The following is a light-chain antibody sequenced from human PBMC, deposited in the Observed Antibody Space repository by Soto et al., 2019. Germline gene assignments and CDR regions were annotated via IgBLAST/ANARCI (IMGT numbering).Light chain of an antibody. Sequence: QSVLTQPASVSGSPGQSITISCTGTSSDVGGYNYVSWYQQHPGKAPKLMIYEVSNRPSGVSNRFSGSKSGDTAPLTVSGLQAEDEADYYCYSYAGSHNVFGTGTKVTVL. V-gene: IGLV2-14*01. J-gene: IGLJ1*01. CDR2: EVS. CDR1: SSDVGGYNY. CDR3: YSYAGSHNV.